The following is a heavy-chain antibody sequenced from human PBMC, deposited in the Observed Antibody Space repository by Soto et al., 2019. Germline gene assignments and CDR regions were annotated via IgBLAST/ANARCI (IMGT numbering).Heavy chain of an antibody. D-gene: IGHD3-16*02. Sequence: QVQLVQSGTEVKKPGASVKVSCKVSGYTLTELSMHWVRQAPGKGLEWMGGFDPEDGETIYAQKFQGRVTMTEDTSTDTAYMELSSLRSEDAAVYYCATAPRPVWGSYRTFDYWGQGTLVTVSS. J-gene: IGHJ4*02. CDR2: FDPEDGET. CDR1: GYTLTELS. CDR3: ATAPRPVWGSYRTFDY. V-gene: IGHV1-24*01.